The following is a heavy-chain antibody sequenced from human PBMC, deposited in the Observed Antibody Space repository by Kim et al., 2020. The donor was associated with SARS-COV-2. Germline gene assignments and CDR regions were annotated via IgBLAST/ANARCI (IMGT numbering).Heavy chain of an antibody. D-gene: IGHD2-15*01. V-gene: IGHV4-31*02. J-gene: IGHJ6*02. Sequence: RVTISVDTSKNQFSLKLSSVTAADTAVYYCARGWVVVPAIYYYYYYGMDVWGQGTTVTVSS. CDR3: ARGWVVVPAIYYYYYYGMDV.